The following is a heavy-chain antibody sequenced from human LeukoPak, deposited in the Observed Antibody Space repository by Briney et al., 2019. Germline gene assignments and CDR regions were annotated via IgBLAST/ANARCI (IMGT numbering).Heavy chain of an antibody. V-gene: IGHV1-46*01. D-gene: IGHD5-24*01. CDR3: AREEMATSSFDY. CDR2: INPSGGST. J-gene: IGHJ4*02. CDR1: GYTFTSYY. Sequence: ASVKVSCKASGYTFTSYYMHWVRQAPGQGLEWMGIINPSGGSTSYAQKFQGRITMTRDMSTSTVYMELSSLRSEDTAVYYCAREEMATSSFDYWGQGTLVTVSS.